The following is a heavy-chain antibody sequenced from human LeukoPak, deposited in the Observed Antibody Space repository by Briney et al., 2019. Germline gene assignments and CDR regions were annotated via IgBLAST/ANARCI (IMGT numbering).Heavy chain of an antibody. D-gene: IGHD6-13*01. CDR3: ARGSSSWQPAYYYYYGMDV. CDR1: GGTFSSYA. J-gene: IGHJ6*02. Sequence: SVKVSCKASGGTFSSYAISWVRQAPGQGLEWMGGIIPIFGTANYAQKFQGRVTITADESTSTAYMELSSLRSEDTAVYYCARGSSSWQPAYYYYYGMDVRGQGTTVTVSS. V-gene: IGHV1-69*13. CDR2: IIPIFGTA.